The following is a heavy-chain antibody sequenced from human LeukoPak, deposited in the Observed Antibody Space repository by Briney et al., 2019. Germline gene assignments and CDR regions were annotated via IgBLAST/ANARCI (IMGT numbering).Heavy chain of an antibody. V-gene: IGHV3-74*01. CDR2: IKSDGST. CDR3: ARAPAEIGGYYPEYFRH. CDR1: GLTFSRYW. J-gene: IGHJ1*01. D-gene: IGHD3-22*01. Sequence: GGSLRLSCAASGLTFSRYWMHWVRQAPGKGLVWVSRIKSDGSTNYADSVKGRFTISRDNAKNTVSLRMNSLRAEDTGVYYCARAPAEIGGYYPEYFRHWGQGTLVTVSS.